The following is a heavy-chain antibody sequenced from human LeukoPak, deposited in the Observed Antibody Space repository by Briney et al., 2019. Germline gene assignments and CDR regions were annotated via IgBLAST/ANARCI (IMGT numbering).Heavy chain of an antibody. V-gene: IGHV4-34*01. J-gene: IGHJ4*02. Sequence: SETLSLTCAVYGGSFSGYYWSWIRQPPGKGLEWIGEINHSGSTNYNPSLKSRVTISVDTSKNQFSLELSSVTAADTAVYYCARKIAAAAPFDYWGQGTLVTVSS. CDR1: GGSFSGYY. D-gene: IGHD6-13*01. CDR3: ARKIAAAAPFDY. CDR2: INHSGST.